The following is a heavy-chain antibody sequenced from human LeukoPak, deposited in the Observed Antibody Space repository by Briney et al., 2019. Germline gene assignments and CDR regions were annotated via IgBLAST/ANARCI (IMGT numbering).Heavy chain of an antibody. CDR3: ARDGVGATVFDY. V-gene: IGHV3-74*01. CDR2: INTDGSPT. J-gene: IGHJ4*02. CDR1: GFTFTTYW. Sequence: GGSLRLSCAASGFTFTTYWMHWVRQAPGKGLVWVSRINTDGSPTHYADSVKGRFTISRDNAKNTLYLQINSLRPEDTAVYYCARDGVGATVFDYWGQGTLVTVSS. D-gene: IGHD1-26*01.